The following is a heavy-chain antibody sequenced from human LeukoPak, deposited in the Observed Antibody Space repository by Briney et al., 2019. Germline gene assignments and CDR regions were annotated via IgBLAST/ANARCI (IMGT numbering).Heavy chain of an antibody. CDR1: GFTFSSYS. Sequence: GGSLRLSCAASGFTFSSYSMNWVRQAPGKGLEWVSSISSSSYIYYADSVKGRFTISSDNLKNTLSLQMDSLRAADTAMYYCARGSPVASGRYSIYSSWGQGTLVTVSP. V-gene: IGHV3-21*03. J-gene: IGHJ5*02. CDR3: ARGSPVASGRYSIYSS. CDR2: ISSSSYI. D-gene: IGHD3-10*01.